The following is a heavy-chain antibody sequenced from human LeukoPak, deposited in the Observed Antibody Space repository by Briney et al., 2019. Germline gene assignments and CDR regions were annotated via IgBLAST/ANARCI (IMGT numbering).Heavy chain of an antibody. J-gene: IGHJ4*02. CDR1: GFTFSSYS. CDR3: ARGVFWSGYYSFDY. CDR2: ISSSSSYI. Sequence: SGGSLRLSCAASGFTFSSYSMNWVRQAPGKGLEWVSSISSSSSYIYYADSVKGRFTISRDNAKNSLYLQMNSLRAEDTAVYYCARGVFWSGYYSFDYWGQGTLVTVSS. D-gene: IGHD3-3*01. V-gene: IGHV3-21*01.